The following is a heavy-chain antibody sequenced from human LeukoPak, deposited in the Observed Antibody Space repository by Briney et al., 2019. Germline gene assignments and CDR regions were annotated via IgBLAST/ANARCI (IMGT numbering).Heavy chain of an antibody. CDR1: GFTFTSYW. Sequence: PGGSLRLSCAASGFTFTSYWMHWVRQAPGKGLVWVSVISVSAGRTYYADSVKGRFTISRDNSRNTLYLQMNSLRAEDTAVYYCAKAGGYSYGYHFDYWGQGILVTVSS. J-gene: IGHJ4*02. V-gene: IGHV3-23*01. D-gene: IGHD5-18*01. CDR2: ISVSAGRT. CDR3: AKAGGYSYGYHFDY.